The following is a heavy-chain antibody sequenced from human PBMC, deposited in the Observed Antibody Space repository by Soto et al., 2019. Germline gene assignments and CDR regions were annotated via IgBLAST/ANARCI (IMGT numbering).Heavy chain of an antibody. V-gene: IGHV3-15*07. Sequence: EVQLVESGGGLVKPGGSLTLSCAASGFTFRTAWINWVRQAPGKGLEWVGRIKSKIDGGTTDFAASVKGRFAISRDDSTDMVYLQMNSLKPEDTAMYYCTTDSLFTMILVRFDFWGHGTQVTVSS. CDR1: GFTFRTAW. CDR2: IKSKIDGGTT. CDR3: TTDSLFTMILVRFDF. D-gene: IGHD3-22*01. J-gene: IGHJ4*01.